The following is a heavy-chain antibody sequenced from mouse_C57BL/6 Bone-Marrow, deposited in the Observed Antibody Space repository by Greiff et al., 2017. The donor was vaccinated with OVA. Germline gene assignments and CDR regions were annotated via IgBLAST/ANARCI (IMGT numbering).Heavy chain of an antibody. D-gene: IGHD1-1*01. V-gene: IGHV1-7*01. CDR2: INPSSGYT. CDR3: ARHYYGSSYYFDY. J-gene: IGHJ2*01. Sequence: QVHVKQSGAELAKPGASVKLSCKASGYTFTSYWMHWVKQRPGQGLEWIGYINPSSGYTKYNQKFKDKATLTADKSSSTAYMQLSSLTYEDSAVYYCARHYYGSSYYFDYWGQGTTLTVSS. CDR1: GYTFTSYW.